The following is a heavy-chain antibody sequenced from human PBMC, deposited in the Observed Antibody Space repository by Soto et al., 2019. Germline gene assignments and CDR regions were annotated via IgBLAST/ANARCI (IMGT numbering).Heavy chain of an antibody. CDR2: INTANGGT. V-gene: IGHV1-3*04. J-gene: IGHJ4*02. CDR3: ARDGLPGEGIALDY. D-gene: IGHD2-21*01. Sequence: QVQFVQSGAEMKKPGASVKVSCRASGYTFTTYTLYWVRQAPGQRLEWMGWINTANGGTKYSQNFQGRVTLTRDTSASTAYLELGSLISEDTALYYCARDGLPGEGIALDYWGQGTLVTVSS. CDR1: GYTFTTYT.